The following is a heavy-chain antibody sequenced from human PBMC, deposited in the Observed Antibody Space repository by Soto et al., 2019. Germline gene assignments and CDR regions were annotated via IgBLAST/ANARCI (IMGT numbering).Heavy chain of an antibody. CDR3: ATEGAPLGGMDV. CDR2: FDPEDGET. CDR1: GYTLTELS. D-gene: IGHD1-26*01. Sequence: ASVKVSCKASGYTLTELSMHWVRQAPGKGLEWMGGFDPEDGETIYAQKFQGRVTMTEDTSTDTAYMELSSLRSEDTAVYYCATEGAPLGGMDVWGQGTTVTVSS. V-gene: IGHV1-24*01. J-gene: IGHJ6*02.